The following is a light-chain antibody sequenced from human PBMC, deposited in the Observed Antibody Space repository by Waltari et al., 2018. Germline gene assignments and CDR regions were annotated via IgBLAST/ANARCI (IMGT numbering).Light chain of an antibody. J-gene: IGLJ3*02. Sequence: QSVLTQPPSASGTPGQRVTISVSGSSHNLWTTPLHWYQQLPGSTPKCLIYNDNQRPSGVPDRFSGSKSGTSASLAISGLQSDDEADYYCAAWDDSLNDFWVFGGGTKLTVL. V-gene: IGLV1-44*01. CDR1: SHNLWTTP. CDR3: AAWDDSLNDFWV. CDR2: NDN.